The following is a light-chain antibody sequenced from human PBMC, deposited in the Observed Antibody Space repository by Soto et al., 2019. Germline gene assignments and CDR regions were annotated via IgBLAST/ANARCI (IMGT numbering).Light chain of an antibody. CDR2: EVS. CDR1: SSDVGGYNY. Sequence: QSALTQPPSASGSPGQSITISCTGTSSDVGGYNYVSWYQQHPGKAPKLMIYEVSNRPSGVSNRFSGSKSGNTASLTISGLQAEDEADYYCSSYTSSSILYVFGTGTKVTVL. CDR3: SSYTSSSILYV. V-gene: IGLV2-14*01. J-gene: IGLJ1*01.